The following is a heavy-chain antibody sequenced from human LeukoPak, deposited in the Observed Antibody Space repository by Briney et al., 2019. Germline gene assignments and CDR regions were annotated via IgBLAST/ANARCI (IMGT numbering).Heavy chain of an antibody. D-gene: IGHD2-21*01. Sequence: CVGLIKPKTDGEPTEYAAPVKDRFSISRDDSKSMMYLQMNSLKTEDTAVYYCITPLPYSAQGGQGTLVTVSS. CDR2: IKPKTDGEPT. V-gene: IGHV3-15*07. CDR3: ITPLPYSAQ. J-gene: IGHJ4*02.